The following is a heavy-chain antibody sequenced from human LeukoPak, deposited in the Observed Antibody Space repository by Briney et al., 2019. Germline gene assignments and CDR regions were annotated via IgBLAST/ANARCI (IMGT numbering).Heavy chain of an antibody. V-gene: IGHV3-21*01. J-gene: IGHJ4*02. CDR3: ARFALKTPPTD. Sequence: GGSLRLSCAASGFTFSTYSMNWVRQAPGKGLEWVSSISSSSSYIYYADSVKGRLTISRDNAKNSLYLQMNSLRAEDTALYYCARFALKTPPTDWGQGTLVTVSS. CDR1: GFTFSTYS. CDR2: ISSSSSYI.